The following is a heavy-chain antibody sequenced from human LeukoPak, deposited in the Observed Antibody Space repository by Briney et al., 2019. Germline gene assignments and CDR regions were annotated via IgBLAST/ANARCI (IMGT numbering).Heavy chain of an antibody. CDR3: ARLVWVNFYGFLPRERHTLYFDY. J-gene: IGHJ4*02. CDR1: GGSIGSSNYQ. V-gene: IGHV4-39*01. CDR2: IYYSGST. D-gene: IGHD3-10*01. Sequence: SETLSLTCTVSGGSIGSSNYQWGWIRQPPGKGLEWIGNIYYSGSTHYNPSLKSRVTISIDTSKNQFSLKLSSVTAADTAVYFCARLVWVNFYGFLPRERHTLYFDYWGQGTLVTVSS.